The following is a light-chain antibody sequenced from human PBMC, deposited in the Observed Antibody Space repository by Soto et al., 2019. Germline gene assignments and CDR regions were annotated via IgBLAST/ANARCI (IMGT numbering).Light chain of an antibody. V-gene: IGLV1-44*01. CDR2: NND. CDR3: AAWDDSLNGVV. J-gene: IGLJ2*01. CDR1: RSNIGSRT. Sequence: QSVLTQPPSASGTPGQRVTISCSGSRSNIGSRTVNWYQQLPGTAPKLLIYNNDQRPSGVPDRFSASKSGTSASLAISGLQCGDEADYYCAAWDDSLNGVVFGGGTKLTVL.